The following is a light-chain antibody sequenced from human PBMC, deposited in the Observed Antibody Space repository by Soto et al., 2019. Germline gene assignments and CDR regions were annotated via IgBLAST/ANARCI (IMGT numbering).Light chain of an antibody. Sequence: QSVLTQPPSASGTPGQRVTISCSGSSSNIGNNDVYWYQQLPGTAPKLLIYSNDQRPSGVPDRFSGSLSGTSASLAISGLRSEEEADYYCAAWDDMSGYVFGTGTKVTVL. J-gene: IGLJ1*01. CDR3: AAWDDMSGYV. V-gene: IGLV1-47*02. CDR1: SSNIGNND. CDR2: SND.